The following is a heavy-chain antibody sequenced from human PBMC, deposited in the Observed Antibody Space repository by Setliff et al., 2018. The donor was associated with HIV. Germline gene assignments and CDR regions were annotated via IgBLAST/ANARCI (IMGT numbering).Heavy chain of an antibody. J-gene: IGHJ5*02. CDR2: ISDDGSAK. Sequence: GGSLRLSCAASGFNFNNHAMHWVRQAPGKGPECVAVISDDGSAKYYGDSVKGRFTISRDNSKDTLYLDLNSLRSEDTVVYYCVRDDSNGPNSLDPWGQGTLVTVSS. D-gene: IGHD2-8*01. CDR3: VRDDSNGPNSLDP. CDR1: GFNFNNHA. V-gene: IGHV3-30*04.